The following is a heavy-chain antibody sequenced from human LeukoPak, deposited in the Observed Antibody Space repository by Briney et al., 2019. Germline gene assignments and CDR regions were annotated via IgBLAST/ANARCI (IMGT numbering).Heavy chain of an antibody. CDR3: ARVTAAAAREVWFDP. V-gene: IGHV3-74*01. D-gene: IGHD6-25*01. Sequence: PGGSLRLSCAASGFTFSSYWMHWVRQAPGKGLVWVSRINSDGSSTSYADAVKGRFTISRDNSKNTLFLQMNSLRTEDTAVYYCARVTAAAAREVWFDPWGQGTLVTVSS. CDR1: GFTFSSYW. CDR2: INSDGSST. J-gene: IGHJ5*02.